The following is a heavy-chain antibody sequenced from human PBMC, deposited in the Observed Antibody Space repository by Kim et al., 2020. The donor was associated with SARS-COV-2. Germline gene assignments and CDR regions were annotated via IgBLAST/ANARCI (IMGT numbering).Heavy chain of an antibody. Sequence: GGSLRLSCAASGFTFDDYAMHWVRQAPGKGLEWVSLISGDGGSTYYADSVKGRFTISRDNSKNSLYLQMNSLRTEDTALYYCAGLVVPAAMDAFDIWGQGTMVAVSS. V-gene: IGHV3-43*02. CDR1: GFTFDDYA. J-gene: IGHJ3*02. D-gene: IGHD2-2*01. CDR2: ISGDGGST. CDR3: AGLVVPAAMDAFDI.